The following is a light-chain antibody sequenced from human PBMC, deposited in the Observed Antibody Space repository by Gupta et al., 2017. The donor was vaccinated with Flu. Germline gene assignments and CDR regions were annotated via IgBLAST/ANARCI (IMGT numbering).Light chain of an antibody. CDR1: QNINMY. J-gene: IGKJ1*01. CDR3: QQTDTTPWT. Sequence: DVQMTQSPFSLSASVGDRVTITCRASQNINMYLNWYQQKPGKAPDVLIYSASSLQSGVPLRFSGSGSGTDFTLTISSLQPEDFATYYCQQTDTTPWTFGRGTKVEV. CDR2: SAS. V-gene: IGKV1-39*01.